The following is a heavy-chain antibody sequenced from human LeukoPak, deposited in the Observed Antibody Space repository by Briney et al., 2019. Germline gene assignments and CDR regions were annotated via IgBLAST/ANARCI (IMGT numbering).Heavy chain of an antibody. J-gene: IGHJ4*02. CDR3: ARDFPVWNDVFDY. CDR2: IRYDGSNK. Sequence: GGSLRLSCAASGFTFSSYGMHWVRQAPGKGLEWVAFIRYDGSNKYYADSVKGRFTISRDNSKNTLYLQMNSLRAEDTAVYYCARDFPVWNDVFDYWGQGTLVTVSS. V-gene: IGHV3-30*02. CDR1: GFTFSSYG. D-gene: IGHD1-1*01.